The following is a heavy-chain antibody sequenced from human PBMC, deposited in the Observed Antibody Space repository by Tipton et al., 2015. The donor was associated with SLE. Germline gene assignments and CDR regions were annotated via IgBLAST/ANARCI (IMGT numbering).Heavy chain of an antibody. Sequence: TLSLTCTVSGGSISSYYWSWIRQPPGKGLEWIGYIYYSGSTNYNPSLKSRVTISIDKSKNQFSLKLTSATAADTAVYHCTRVPRYNWNYIADWGQGTLVSVSS. CDR2: IYYSGST. V-gene: IGHV4-59*12. D-gene: IGHD1-7*01. CDR1: GGSISSYY. J-gene: IGHJ4*02. CDR3: TRVPRYNWNYIAD.